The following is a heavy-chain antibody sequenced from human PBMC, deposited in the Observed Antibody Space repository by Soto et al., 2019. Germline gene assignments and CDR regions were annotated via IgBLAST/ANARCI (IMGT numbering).Heavy chain of an antibody. J-gene: IGHJ4*02. CDR2: ISSSSSYI. Sequence: VQLVESGGGLVKPGGSLRLSCAASGFTFSSYSMNWFRQAPGKGLEWVSSISSSSSYIYYADSVKGRFTISRDNAKNSLYLQMNSMRAEDTAVYYCARGGDCGGDCYSNFDYWGQGTLVTVSS. D-gene: IGHD2-21*02. CDR1: GFTFSSYS. CDR3: ARGGDCGGDCYSNFDY. V-gene: IGHV3-21*01.